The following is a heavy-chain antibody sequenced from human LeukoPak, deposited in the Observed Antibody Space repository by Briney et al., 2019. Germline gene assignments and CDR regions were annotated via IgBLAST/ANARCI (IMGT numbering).Heavy chain of an antibody. CDR3: ARAYSSSFLLYYYYYMDV. CDR1: GFTFSSYW. V-gene: IGHV3-7*04. D-gene: IGHD6-6*01. Sequence: PGGSLRLSCAASGFTFSSYWMSWVRQAPGKGLEWVANIKQDGSEKYYVDSVKGRFTISRDNAKNSLYLQMNSLRAEDTAVYYCARAYSSSFLLYYYYYMDVWGKGTTVTVSS. CDR2: IKQDGSEK. J-gene: IGHJ6*03.